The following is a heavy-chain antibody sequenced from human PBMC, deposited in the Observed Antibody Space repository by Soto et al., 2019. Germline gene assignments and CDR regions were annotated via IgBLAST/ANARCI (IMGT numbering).Heavy chain of an antibody. CDR3: AKDIQGYCSGGSCYTGQNV. J-gene: IGHJ6*02. CDR2: ISYDGSNK. Sequence: PGGSLRLSCAASGFTFSSYGMHWVRQAPGKGLEWVAVISYDGSNKYYADSVKGRFTISRDNSKNTLYLQMNSLRAEDTAVYYCAKDIQGYCSGGSCYTGQNVWGQGTTVTVSS. CDR1: GFTFSSYG. D-gene: IGHD2-15*01. V-gene: IGHV3-30*18.